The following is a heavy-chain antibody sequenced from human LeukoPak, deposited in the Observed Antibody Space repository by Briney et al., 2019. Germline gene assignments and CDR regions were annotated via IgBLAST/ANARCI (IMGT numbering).Heavy chain of an antibody. V-gene: IGHV3-30*03. D-gene: IGHD3-10*01. J-gene: IGHJ5*02. CDR1: GFTFSSYG. CDR2: ISYDGKEK. CDR3: ARERYYGSGSYDGLDP. Sequence: GGSLRLSCAASGFTFSSYGMHWVRQAPGKGLEWLAVISYDGKEKYYADSVKGRFTISRDNSKNTLYLQMNSLRAEDTAVYYCARERYYGSGSYDGLDPWGQGTLVTVSS.